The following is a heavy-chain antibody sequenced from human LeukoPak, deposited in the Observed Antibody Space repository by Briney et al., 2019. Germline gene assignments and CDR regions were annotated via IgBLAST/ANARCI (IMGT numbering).Heavy chain of an antibody. CDR3: ARADVPDYYYMDV. D-gene: IGHD2-2*01. Sequence: ASVKVSCKASGYTFTGNYMHWVRQAPGQGLEWMGWINPNSGGTNYAQKFQGRVTMTRDTSISTAYMELSRLRSDDTAVYYCARADVPDYYYMDVWGKGTTVTVSS. V-gene: IGHV1-2*02. CDR2: INPNSGGT. CDR1: GYTFTGNY. J-gene: IGHJ6*03.